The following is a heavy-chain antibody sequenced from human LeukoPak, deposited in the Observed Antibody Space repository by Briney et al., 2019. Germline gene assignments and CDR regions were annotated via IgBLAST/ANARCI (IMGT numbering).Heavy chain of an antibody. CDR2: ISYDGSNK. Sequence: GRSLRLSCAASGFTFSSYGMHWVRQAPGKGLEWVAVISYDGSNKYYADSVKGRFTISRDNSKNTLYLQMNSRRAEDTAVYYCAKDWHRDYGYNEIGYFDYWGQGTLVTVSS. J-gene: IGHJ4*02. CDR3: AKDWHRDYGYNEIGYFDY. CDR1: GFTFSSYG. D-gene: IGHD5-24*01. V-gene: IGHV3-30*18.